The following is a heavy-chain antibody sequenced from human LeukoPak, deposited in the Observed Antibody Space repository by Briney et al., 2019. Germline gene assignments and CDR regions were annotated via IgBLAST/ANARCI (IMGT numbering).Heavy chain of an antibody. Sequence: GGSLRVSCVASGFTFSSYGMHWVRQAPGKGLEWVAVISYDGSNKYYADSVKGRFTISRDNSKNTLYLQMNSLRAEDTAVYYCAKGRGYSYGEGDYWGQGTLVTVSS. CDR3: AKGRGYSYGEGDY. CDR2: ISYDGSNK. V-gene: IGHV3-30*18. CDR1: GFTFSSYG. J-gene: IGHJ4*02. D-gene: IGHD5-18*01.